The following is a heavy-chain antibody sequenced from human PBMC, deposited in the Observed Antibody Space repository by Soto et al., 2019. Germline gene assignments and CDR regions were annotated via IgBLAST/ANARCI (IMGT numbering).Heavy chain of an antibody. V-gene: IGHV4-31*03. J-gene: IGHJ5*02. CDR2: IYYSGST. CDR1: GGSISSGGYY. D-gene: IGHD3-3*01. Sequence: SETLSLTCTVSGGSISSGGYYWSWIRQHPGKGLEWIGYIYYSGSTYYNPSLKSRVTISVDTSKNQFSLKLSSVTAADTAVYYCARFLPDLQTTIFGVASLGNWFDPWGQGTLVTVSS. CDR3: ARFLPDLQTTIFGVASLGNWFDP.